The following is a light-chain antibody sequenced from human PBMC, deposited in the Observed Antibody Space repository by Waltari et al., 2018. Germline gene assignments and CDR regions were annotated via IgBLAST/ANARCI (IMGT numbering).Light chain of an antibody. J-gene: IGLJ1*01. CDR3: QVWDSNNDHHV. CDR2: DDS. V-gene: IGLV3-21*02. Sequence: SYVLTQPPSVSVAPGQTARVTCGGYNIGGETVHWYQQKPGQAPALVVYDDSDRPSGIPERFSGSNSGNTATLTISRVEAGDEADYYCQVWDSNNDHHVFGTGTSVTVL. CDR1: NIGGET.